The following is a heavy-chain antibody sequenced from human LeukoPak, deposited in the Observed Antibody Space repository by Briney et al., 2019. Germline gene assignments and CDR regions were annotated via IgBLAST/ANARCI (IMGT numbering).Heavy chain of an antibody. Sequence: PSETLSLTCTVSGGSISSSSYYWGWIRQPPGKGLEWIRSIYYSGSTYYNPSLKSRVTISVDTSKNQFSLKLSSVTAADTAVYYCARVRPDDSSGYGDYWGQGTLVTVSS. CDR3: ARVRPDDSSGYGDY. V-gene: IGHV4-39*07. CDR2: IYYSGST. J-gene: IGHJ4*02. CDR1: GGSISSSSYY. D-gene: IGHD3-22*01.